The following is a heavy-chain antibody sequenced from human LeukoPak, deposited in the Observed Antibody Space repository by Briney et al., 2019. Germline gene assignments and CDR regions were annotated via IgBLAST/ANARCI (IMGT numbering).Heavy chain of an antibody. CDR2: ISAYNGNT. CDR3: ARDRPYGGNDLYYYYYYMDV. CDR1: GYTFTSYG. Sequence: ASVKVSCKASGYTFTSYGISWVRQALGQGLEWMGWISAYNGNTNYAQKLQGRVTMTTDTSTSTAYMELRSLRSDDTAVYYCARDRPYGGNDLYYYYYYMDVWGKGTTVTVSS. V-gene: IGHV1-18*01. D-gene: IGHD4-23*01. J-gene: IGHJ6*03.